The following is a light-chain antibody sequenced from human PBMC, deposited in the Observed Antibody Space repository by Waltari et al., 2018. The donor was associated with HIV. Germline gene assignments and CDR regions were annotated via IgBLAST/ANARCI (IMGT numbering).Light chain of an antibody. CDR2: GNK. Sequence: QSMLTQPPSVSGAPGQRVTISCTGSSSTIGDDYDVHWSQQIPGTAPKLLISGNKNRPSGVPDRFSASKSGTSASLTISGLQAEDEADYFCQSYDISLSASVVFGGGTRLTVL. CDR3: QSYDISLSASVV. V-gene: IGLV1-40*01. CDR1: SSTIGDDYD. J-gene: IGLJ2*01.